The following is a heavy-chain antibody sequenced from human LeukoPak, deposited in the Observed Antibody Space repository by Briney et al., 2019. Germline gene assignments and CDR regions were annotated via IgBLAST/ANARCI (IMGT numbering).Heavy chain of an antibody. CDR3: ARHSRAATTSPDAFDI. D-gene: IGHD1-26*01. CDR1: GGSISSYY. Sequence: SETLSLTCTVSGGSISSYYWCWVWQPPGKGLEWMRYIYYSGSTNYNPSLKTRVTISVDTSKNQFSLKLRSVTAADTAVYYCARHSRAATTSPDAFDIWGQGTMVTVSS. J-gene: IGHJ3*02. V-gene: IGHV4-59*08. CDR2: IYYSGST.